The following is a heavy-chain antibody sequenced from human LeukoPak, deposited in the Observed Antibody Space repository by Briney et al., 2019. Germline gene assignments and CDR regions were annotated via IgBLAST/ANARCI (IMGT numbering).Heavy chain of an antibody. Sequence: PGGSLRLSCAASGFTFNNYAMNWVRQAPGKGLEWVSAISGSGGSTYYADSVKGRFTISRDNSKNTLYLQMNSLRAEDTAVYYCAKDALRQWLPYFDYWGQGTLVTVSS. J-gene: IGHJ4*02. D-gene: IGHD6-19*01. CDR3: AKDALRQWLPYFDY. CDR2: ISGSGGST. CDR1: GFTFNNYA. V-gene: IGHV3-23*01.